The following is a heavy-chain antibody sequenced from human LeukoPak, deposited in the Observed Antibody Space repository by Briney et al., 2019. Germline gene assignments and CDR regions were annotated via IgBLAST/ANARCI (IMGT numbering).Heavy chain of an antibody. J-gene: IGHJ4*02. Sequence: GGSLRLSCEASGLTFSNYGMSWVRQAPGRGLQWVSAITGDGTTTYYADSVKGRFTISRDNSKNMLYLQMSSLRAEDTAVYYCAKMHGYFDYWGQGALVPVSS. CDR2: ITGDGTTT. CDR1: GLTFSNYG. V-gene: IGHV3-23*01. CDR3: AKMHGYFDY.